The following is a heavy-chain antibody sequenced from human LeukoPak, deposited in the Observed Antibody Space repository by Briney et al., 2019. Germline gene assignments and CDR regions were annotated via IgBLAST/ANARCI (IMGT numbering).Heavy chain of an antibody. V-gene: IGHV4-4*02. D-gene: IGHD1-26*01. CDR3: VRGGSYLDY. CDR2: IYHSGNT. J-gene: IGHJ4*02. CDR1: GASISSSNW. Sequence: PSETLSLTCAVSGASISSSNWWTWVRQPPGKGLEWIGEIYHSGNTNYNPSLKSRVTISVDKSKNQFSLNLISVTAADTAVYYCVRGGSYLDYWGQGNLVTVSS.